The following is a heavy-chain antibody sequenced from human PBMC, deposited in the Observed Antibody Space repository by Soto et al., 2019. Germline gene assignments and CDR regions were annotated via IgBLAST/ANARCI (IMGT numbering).Heavy chain of an antibody. V-gene: IGHV3-23*01. CDR1: GFTFSSYA. D-gene: IGHD1-1*01. CDR3: AKVRVQLYYFDY. CDR2: ISGSGGST. Sequence: EVQLLESGGGLVQPGGSLRLSCAASGFTFSSYAMSWVRQAPGKGLEWVSAISGSGGSTYYADSVKGRFTISRHNSKNTLYLQMNSLRGGDAAVYYCAKVRVQLYYFDYWGQGTLVTVSS. J-gene: IGHJ4*02.